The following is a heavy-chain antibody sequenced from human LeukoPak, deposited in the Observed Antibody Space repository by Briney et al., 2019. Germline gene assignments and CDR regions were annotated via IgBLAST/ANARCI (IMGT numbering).Heavy chain of an antibody. Sequence: SETLSLTCAVYGGSFSGYYWSWIRQPPGKGLEWIGEINHSGSTNYNPSLKSRVTISVDTSKNQFSLKLSSVTAADTAVYYCARRQRGYCSSTSCLGRNFDYWGQGTLVTVSS. V-gene: IGHV4-34*01. CDR2: INHSGST. CDR3: ARRQRGYCSSTSCLGRNFDY. CDR1: GGSFSGYY. J-gene: IGHJ4*02. D-gene: IGHD2-2*01.